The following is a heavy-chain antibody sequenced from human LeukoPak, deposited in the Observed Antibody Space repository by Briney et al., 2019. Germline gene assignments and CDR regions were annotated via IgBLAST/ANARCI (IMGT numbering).Heavy chain of an antibody. D-gene: IGHD6-13*01. CDR2: IYYSGTT. V-gene: IGHV4-34*11. J-gene: IGHJ5*02. CDR3: ARGEGSSWYTWFDP. CDR1: GGSFSGYY. Sequence: SETLSLTCAVYGGSFSGYYWSWIRQPPGKGLEWIGYIYYSGTTNYNPSLKSRVTISIDMSKTQFSLTLNSVTAADTAVYYCARGEGSSWYTWFDPWGQGTLVTVSS.